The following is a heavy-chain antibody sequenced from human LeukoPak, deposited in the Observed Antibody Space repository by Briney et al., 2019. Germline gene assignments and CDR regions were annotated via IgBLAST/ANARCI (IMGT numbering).Heavy chain of an antibody. J-gene: IGHJ4*02. V-gene: IGHV3-30-3*01. D-gene: IGHD2-15*01. Sequence: GRPLRLSCAASGFTFSYYAMYWVRQAPGKGLEWVALISYDGSERYYADSVKGRFTISRDNSQNTLYLQMNSLRAEDTALHYCARAGQLGNCSGSSCWAIDYCGQGNLVSVSP. CDR1: GFTFSYYA. CDR3: ARAGQLGNCSGSSCWAIDY. CDR2: ISYDGSER.